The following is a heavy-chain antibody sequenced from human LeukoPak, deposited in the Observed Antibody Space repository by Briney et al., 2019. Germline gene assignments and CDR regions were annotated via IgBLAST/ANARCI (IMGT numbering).Heavy chain of an antibody. CDR2: ISGSGGST. CDR3: ARAGSGSSKLYYYYYGMDV. Sequence: GGSLRLSCAASGFTFSSYAMSWVRQAPGKGLEWVSAISGSGGSTYYADSMKGRFTISRDNAKNTLYLQMNSLRAEDTAVYYCARAGSGSSKLYYYYYGMDVWGQGTTVTVSS. CDR1: GFTFSSYA. D-gene: IGHD3-10*01. V-gene: IGHV3-23*01. J-gene: IGHJ6*02.